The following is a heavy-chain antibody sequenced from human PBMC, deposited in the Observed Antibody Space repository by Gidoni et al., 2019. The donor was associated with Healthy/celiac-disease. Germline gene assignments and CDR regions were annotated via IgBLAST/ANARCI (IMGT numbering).Heavy chain of an antibody. CDR1: GGSISSGGYY. Sequence: QVQLQESGPGLVKPSQTLSLTCTVSGGSISSGGYYWSWIRQHPGKGLEWIGYIYYSGSTYYNPSLKSRVTISVDTSKNQFSLKLSSVTAADTAVYYCVGAKVLNWGTNYWGQGTLVTVSS. CDR3: VGAKVLNWGTNY. V-gene: IGHV4-31*03. J-gene: IGHJ4*02. CDR2: IYYSGST. D-gene: IGHD7-27*01.